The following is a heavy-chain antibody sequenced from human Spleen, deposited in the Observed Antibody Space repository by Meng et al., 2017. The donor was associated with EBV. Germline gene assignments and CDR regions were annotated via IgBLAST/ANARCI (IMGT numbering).Heavy chain of an antibody. Sequence: VRVVGSGEGLVQPGGSLRLSCAASGFTFSRFAMHWVRQTPGKGLEYVAAISSNGGSTYYPDFVKGRFTVSRDNSKNTLYLQMGNLGPEDMAVYYCARGEEWDLPDYWGQGTLVTVSS. D-gene: IGHD1-26*01. CDR3: ARGEEWDLPDY. CDR2: ISSNGGST. CDR1: GFTFSRFA. V-gene: IGHV3-64*02. J-gene: IGHJ4*02.